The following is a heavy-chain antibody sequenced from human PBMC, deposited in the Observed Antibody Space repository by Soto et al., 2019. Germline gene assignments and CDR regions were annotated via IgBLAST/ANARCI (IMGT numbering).Heavy chain of an antibody. CDR1: GCSISSYY. D-gene: IGHD5-12*01. Sequence: SETLSLTCTVSGCSISSYYWSWIRRPPGKGLEWIGYIYYSGSTNYNPSLKSRVTISVDTSKNQFSLKLSSVTAADTAVYYCASSVTLLPASRYSGYDTENYFHYWGQGTLVTVSS. J-gene: IGHJ4*02. V-gene: IGHV4-59*01. CDR3: ASSVTLLPASRYSGYDTENYFHY. CDR2: IYYSGST.